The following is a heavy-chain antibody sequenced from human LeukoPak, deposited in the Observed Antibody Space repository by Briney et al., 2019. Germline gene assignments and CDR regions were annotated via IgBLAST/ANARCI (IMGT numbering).Heavy chain of an antibody. CDR2: ISSSGSTI. V-gene: IGHV3-11*01. D-gene: IGHD2-15*01. CDR1: GFTFSDYY. CDR3: ARSIVVVAASFFDY. J-gene: IGHJ4*02. Sequence: GGSLRLSCAASGFTFSDYYMSWIRQAPGKGLEWVSYISSSGSTIYYADSVKGRFTISRDNAKNSLYLQMNSLRAEGTAVYYCARSIVVVAASFFDYWGQGTLVTVSS.